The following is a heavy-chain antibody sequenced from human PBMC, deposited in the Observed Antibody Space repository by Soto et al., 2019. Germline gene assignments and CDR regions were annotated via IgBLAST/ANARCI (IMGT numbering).Heavy chain of an antibody. CDR3: ARRALPHAFVDY. V-gene: IGHV3-66*01. D-gene: IGHD2-15*01. CDR1: GFTVSSNY. Sequence: EVQLMESGGGLVQPGGSLRLSCTVSGFTVSSNYMNWVRQAPGKGLGWVSVIFPDGSTYYTDSVRDRFTISRDNSKNTVYLQMNRLRAEDTAVYFCARRALPHAFVDYWGQGTLVTVSS. CDR2: IFPDGST. J-gene: IGHJ4*02.